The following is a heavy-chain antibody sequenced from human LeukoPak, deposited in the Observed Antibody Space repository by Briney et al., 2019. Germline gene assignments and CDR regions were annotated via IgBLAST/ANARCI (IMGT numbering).Heavy chain of an antibody. D-gene: IGHD3-22*01. Sequence: GGSLRLSCAASGFTFSSYAMSWVRQAPGKGLEWVSAISGSGGSTYYADSVKGRFTISRDNFKNTLYLQMNSLRAEDTAVYYCAKLAWDGGWLLPLGYFDYWGQGTLVTVSS. V-gene: IGHV3-23*01. CDR3: AKLAWDGGWLLPLGYFDY. J-gene: IGHJ4*02. CDR2: ISGSGGST. CDR1: GFTFSSYA.